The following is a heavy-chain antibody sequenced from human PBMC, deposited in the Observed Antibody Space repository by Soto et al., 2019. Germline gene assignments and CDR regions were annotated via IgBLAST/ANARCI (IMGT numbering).Heavy chain of an antibody. Sequence: EVQLVESGGGLIQPGGSLRLSCAASGFTVSSNYMSWVRQAPGKGLEWVSVIYAGGNTNYADSVKGRFTISRDNSKNTLYLQMNSLRVEDTAVYYCAREGCSTSSCRYFDCWGQGTLVTVSA. V-gene: IGHV3-53*01. CDR2: IYAGGNT. J-gene: IGHJ4*02. CDR1: GFTVSSNY. D-gene: IGHD2-2*01. CDR3: AREGCSTSSCRYFDC.